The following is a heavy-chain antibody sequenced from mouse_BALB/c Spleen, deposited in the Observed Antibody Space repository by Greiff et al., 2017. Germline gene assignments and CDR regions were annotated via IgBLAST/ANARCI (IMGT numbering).Heavy chain of an antibody. CDR2: IYPGSGST. CDR1: GYTFTSYW. V-gene: IGHV1S22*01. Sequence: LQQPGSELVRPGASVKLSCKASGYTFTSYWMHWVKQRPGQGLEWIGNIYPGSGSTNYDEKFKSKATFTADTSSNTAYMQLSSLTSEDSAVYYCARGRGYYWGQGTTLTVSS. CDR3: ARGRGYY. J-gene: IGHJ2*01.